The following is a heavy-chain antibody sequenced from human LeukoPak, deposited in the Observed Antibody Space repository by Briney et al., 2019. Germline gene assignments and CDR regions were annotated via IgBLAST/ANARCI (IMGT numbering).Heavy chain of an antibody. CDR2: ISYDGSNK. V-gene: IGHV3-30-3*01. J-gene: IGHJ6*02. Sequence: GGSLRLSCAASGFTFSSYAMHRVRQAPGKGLEWVSVISYDGSNKYYADSVKGRFTISRDNSKNTLYLQMNSLRAEDTAVYYCARGTPSSSGWLYYGMDVWGQGTTVTVSS. D-gene: IGHD6-19*01. CDR3: ARGTPSSSGWLYYGMDV. CDR1: GFTFSSYA.